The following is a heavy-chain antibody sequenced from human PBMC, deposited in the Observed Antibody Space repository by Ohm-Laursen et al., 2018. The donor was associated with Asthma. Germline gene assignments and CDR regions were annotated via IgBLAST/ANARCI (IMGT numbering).Heavy chain of an antibody. CDR1: GFTFSSYG. CDR2: ISYDGSNK. J-gene: IGHJ6*02. CDR3: ATLWGRYCSSTSCYLQDYYYYGMDV. V-gene: IGHV3-30*03. Sequence: SLRLSCAASGFTFSSYGMHWVRQAPGKGLEWVAVISYDGSNKYYADSVKGRFIISRDNSKNTLYLQMNSLRAEDTAVYYCATLWGRYCSSTSCYLQDYYYYGMDVWGQGTTVTVSS. D-gene: IGHD2-2*01.